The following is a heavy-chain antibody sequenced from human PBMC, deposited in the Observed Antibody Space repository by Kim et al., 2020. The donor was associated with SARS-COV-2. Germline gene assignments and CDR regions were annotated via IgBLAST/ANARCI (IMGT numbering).Heavy chain of an antibody. CDR1: GYTFTSYY. D-gene: IGHD2-15*01. CDR2: INPSGGST. J-gene: IGHJ5*02. Sequence: ASVKVSCKASGYTFTSYYMHWVRQAPGQGLEWMGIINPSGGSTSYAQKFQGRVTMTRDTSTSTVYMERSSLRSEDTAVYYCARGPLERCSGGSCYSEGWFDPWGQGTLVTVSS. V-gene: IGHV1-46*01. CDR3: ARGPLERCSGGSCYSEGWFDP.